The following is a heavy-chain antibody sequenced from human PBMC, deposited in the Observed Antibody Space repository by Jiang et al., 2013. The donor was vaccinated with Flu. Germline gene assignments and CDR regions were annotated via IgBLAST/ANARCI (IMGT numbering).Heavy chain of an antibody. J-gene: IGHJ4*02. Sequence: GLVQPGGSLRLSCEASGFIVGNNYMNWVRQAPGKGLEWVSVIYSDGRTYYADSVKGRFTISRDNSKSTLYLQMNSLRAEDTAVYYCAKTKDNSGWVIDDWGQGTLLTVSS. D-gene: IGHD6-19*01. CDR1: GFIVGNNY. CDR3: AKTKDNSGWVIDD. V-gene: IGHV3-53*01. CDR2: IYSDGRT.